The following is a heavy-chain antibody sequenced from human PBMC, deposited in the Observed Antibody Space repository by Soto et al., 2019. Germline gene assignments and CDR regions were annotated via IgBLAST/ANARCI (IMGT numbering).Heavy chain of an antibody. V-gene: IGHV4-61*01. CDR3: ARLRGYSNHWYYAVDV. J-gene: IGHJ6*02. D-gene: IGHD6-13*01. CDR1: GGSVSSGSHY. Sequence: PSETLSLTCIVSGGSVSSGSHYWSWIRQPPGKGLECIGYIYYSGSTNYNPSHKSRVTISVDTSKNQFSLKLSSVTAADTALYYCARLRGYSNHWYYAVDVWGQGTTVTVSS. CDR2: IYYSGST.